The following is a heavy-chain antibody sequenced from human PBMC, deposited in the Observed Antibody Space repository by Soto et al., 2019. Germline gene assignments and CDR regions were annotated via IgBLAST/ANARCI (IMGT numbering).Heavy chain of an antibody. J-gene: IGHJ4*02. Sequence: SVKVSCKASGGTFSSYAISWVRQAPGQGLEWMGGIIPIFGTANYAQKFQGRVTITADESTSTAYMELSSLRSGDTAVYYCARDRNGGSCYDYWGQGTLVTVSS. V-gene: IGHV1-69*13. CDR1: GGTFSSYA. CDR3: ARDRNGGSCYDY. D-gene: IGHD2-15*01. CDR2: IIPIFGTA.